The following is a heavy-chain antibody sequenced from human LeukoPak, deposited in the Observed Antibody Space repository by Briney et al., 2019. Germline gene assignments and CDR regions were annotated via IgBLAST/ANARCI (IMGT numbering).Heavy chain of an antibody. CDR3: ARGPPSGYGSGSYYRYYFDY. Sequence: PGGSLRLSCAASGFTVSSNYMSWVRPAPGKGLEWVSVIYSGGSTYYADSVKGRFTISRDNSKNTLYLQMNSLRAEDTAVYYCARGPPSGYGSGSYYRYYFDYWGQGTLVTVSS. CDR1: GFTVSSNY. CDR2: IYSGGST. J-gene: IGHJ4*02. D-gene: IGHD3-10*01. V-gene: IGHV3-66*01.